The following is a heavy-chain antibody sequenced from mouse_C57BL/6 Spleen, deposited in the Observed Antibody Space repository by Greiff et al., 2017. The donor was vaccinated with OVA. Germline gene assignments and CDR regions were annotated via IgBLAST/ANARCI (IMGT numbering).Heavy chain of an antibody. J-gene: IGHJ2*01. CDR2: IYPGDGDT. CDR1: GYAFSSSW. CDR3: ARGYYGRSYGYDY. Sequence: QVQLQQSGPELVKPGASVKISCKASGYAFSSSWMHWVKQRPGKGLEWIGRIYPGDGDTNYNGKFKGKATLTADKSSSTAYMQLSSLTSEDSAVYFGARGYYGRSYGYDYWGQGTTLTVSS. V-gene: IGHV1-82*01. D-gene: IGHD1-1*01.